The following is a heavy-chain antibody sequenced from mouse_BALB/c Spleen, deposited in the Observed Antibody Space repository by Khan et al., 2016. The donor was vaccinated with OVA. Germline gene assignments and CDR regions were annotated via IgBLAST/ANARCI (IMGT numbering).Heavy chain of an antibody. CDR3: ARSPYGIVAY. D-gene: IGHD2-1*01. CDR2: ISSDGDYT. Sequence: EVELVESGGGLVKPGGSLKLSCAASGFTFSTYAMSWVRQTPEKRLEWVATISSDGDYTYFPDNVTGRFTISRDNAKNTLCLQSTSLRAEYTAVYYCARSPYGIVAYWGQGTLVTVSA. J-gene: IGHJ3*01. CDR1: GFTFSTYA. V-gene: IGHV5-9-3*01.